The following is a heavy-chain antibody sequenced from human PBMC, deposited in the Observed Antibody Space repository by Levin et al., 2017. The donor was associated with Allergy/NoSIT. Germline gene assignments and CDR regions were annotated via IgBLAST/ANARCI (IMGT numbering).Heavy chain of an antibody. D-gene: IGHD6-19*01. J-gene: IGHJ4*02. V-gene: IGHV4-59*02. Sequence: SETLSLTCTVSGGSVSQSYWTWIRQSPGKGLEWIGSLYSSGSTIYNPSVKSRVTISVDTSKNQLSLNLTSVTAADPAVYYCASFPHSSGWSIFDSWGQGTLVAVSS. CDR1: GGSVSQSY. CDR3: ASFPHSSGWSIFDS. CDR2: LYSSGST.